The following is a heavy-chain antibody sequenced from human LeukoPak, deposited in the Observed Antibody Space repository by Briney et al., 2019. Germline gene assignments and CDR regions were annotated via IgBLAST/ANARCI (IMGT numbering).Heavy chain of an antibody. Sequence: PSETLSLTCTVSGGSISSSSYYWGWIRQPPGKGLEWIGSIYYSGSTYYNPSLKSRVTISVDTSKNQFSLKLSSVTAADTAVYYCATDDSEVYFDYWGQGTLVTVSS. CDR3: ATDDSEVYFDY. J-gene: IGHJ4*02. CDR2: IYYSGST. V-gene: IGHV4-39*01. D-gene: IGHD1-1*01. CDR1: GGSISSSSYY.